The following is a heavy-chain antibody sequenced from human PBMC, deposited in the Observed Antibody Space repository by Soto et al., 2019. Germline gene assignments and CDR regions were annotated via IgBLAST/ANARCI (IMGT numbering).Heavy chain of an antibody. D-gene: IGHD2-2*01. CDR1: GGSITSSGYY. CDR3: ARGGGSTKVDY. CDR2: TSNSGST. J-gene: IGHJ4*02. Sequence: QVQLQESGPGRVKPSQTLSLTCTVSGGSITSSGYYWSWIRQHPGEGLEWIGFTSNSGSTSYNPSLKSRVTISVATSSNQFSLNLKSVTAADTAVYYCARGGGSTKVDYWGQGTLVTVSP. V-gene: IGHV4-31*03.